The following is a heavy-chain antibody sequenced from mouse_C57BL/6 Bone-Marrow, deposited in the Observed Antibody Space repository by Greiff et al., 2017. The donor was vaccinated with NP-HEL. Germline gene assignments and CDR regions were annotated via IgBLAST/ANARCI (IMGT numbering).Heavy chain of an antibody. CDR3: ARYLTVTTVVAGDY. CDR1: GYTFTSYW. Sequence: QVQLQQPGAELVRPGTSVKLSCKASGYTFTSYWMHWVKQRPGQGLEWIGVIDPSDSYTNYNQKFKGKATLTVDTSSSTAYMQLSSLTSEDSAVYYCARYLTVTTVVAGDYWGQGTTLTVSS. J-gene: IGHJ2*01. CDR2: IDPSDSYT. D-gene: IGHD1-1*01. V-gene: IGHV1-59*01.